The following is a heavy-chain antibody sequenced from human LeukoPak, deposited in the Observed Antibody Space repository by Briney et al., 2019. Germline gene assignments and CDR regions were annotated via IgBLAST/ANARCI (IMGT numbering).Heavy chain of an antibody. CDR3: ARDQDAYCGGDCSPDWYFDL. D-gene: IGHD2-21*02. J-gene: IGHJ2*01. CDR1: GYTFTGYY. V-gene: IGHV1-2*02. Sequence: ASVKVSCKASGYTFTGYYMHWVRQAPGQGLEWMGWVNPNSGGTNYAQKFQGGVTMTRDTSISTAYMELSRLRSDDTAVYYCARDQDAYCGGDCSPDWYFDLWGRGTLVTVSS. CDR2: VNPNSGGT.